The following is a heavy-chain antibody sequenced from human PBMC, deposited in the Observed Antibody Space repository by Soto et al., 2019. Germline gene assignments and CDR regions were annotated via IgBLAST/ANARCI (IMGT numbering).Heavy chain of an antibody. CDR3: ARGGSGSYYALKGAFDI. J-gene: IGHJ3*02. CDR1: GYTFTSYD. V-gene: IGHV1-8*01. D-gene: IGHD1-26*01. CDR2: MNPNSGNT. Sequence: GASVKVSCKASGYTFTSYDINWVRQATGQGLEWMGWMNPNSGNTGYAQKFQGRVTMTRNTSISTAYMELSSLRSEDTAVYYCARGGSGSYYALKGAFDIWGQGTMVTVSS.